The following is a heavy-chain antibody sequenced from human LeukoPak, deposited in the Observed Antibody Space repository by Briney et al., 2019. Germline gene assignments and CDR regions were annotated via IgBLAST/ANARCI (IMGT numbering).Heavy chain of an antibody. CDR1: GFTFSSYG. V-gene: IGHV3-30*03. J-gene: IGHJ3*02. D-gene: IGHD3-16*01. CDR2: ISYDGSNK. CDR3: ARYGADIPPLAFDI. Sequence: QSGGSLRLSCEASGFTFSSYGMNWVRQTPGKGLEWVAVISYDGSNKYYAESVKGRFTISRDNSKNTLYLQMNSLRAEDTAVYYCARYGADIPPLAFDIWGQGTMVTVSS.